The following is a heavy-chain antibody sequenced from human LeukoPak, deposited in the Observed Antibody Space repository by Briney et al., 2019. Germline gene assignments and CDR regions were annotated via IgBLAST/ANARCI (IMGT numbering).Heavy chain of an antibody. CDR3: ARTGRTTRSYGSGSFWGYHYYYMDV. CDR2: MNPNSGNA. D-gene: IGHD3-10*01. J-gene: IGHJ6*03. V-gene: IGHV1-8*01. Sequence: GASVKVSCEASGYTFTSYDINWVRLATGQGLEWMGWMNPNSGNAAYAQKFQGRVTMTRNTSISTAYVELTSLRSEDTAVYYCARTGRTTRSYGSGSFWGYHYYYMDVWGKGTTVTIAS. CDR1: GYTFTSYD.